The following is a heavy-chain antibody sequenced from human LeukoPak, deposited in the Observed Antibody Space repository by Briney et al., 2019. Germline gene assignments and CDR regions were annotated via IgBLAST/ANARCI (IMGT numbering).Heavy chain of an antibody. CDR1: GFTFSNSA. V-gene: IGHV3-30*18. CDR3: AKVGSGNDYY. Sequence: GGSLRLSCAASGFTFSNSAMHWVRQPPGKGLEWVTVISKDETNTYYADSVKGRFTISRDNSNNMLYLQMNSLRTEDTAVYYCAKVGSGNDYYWGQGTLVTVST. CDR2: ISKDETNT. D-gene: IGHD5-12*01. J-gene: IGHJ4*02.